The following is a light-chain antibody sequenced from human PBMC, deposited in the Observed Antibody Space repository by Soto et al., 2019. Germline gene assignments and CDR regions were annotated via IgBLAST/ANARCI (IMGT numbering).Light chain of an antibody. CDR2: GAS. CDR3: QQYGSSLFS. J-gene: IGKJ3*01. CDR1: QSVSNNY. Sequence: IVLTQSPGTLSLSPGERATLSCRASQSVSNNYLAWYQQKPGQAPRRLIYGASNRATGIPDRFSDSESGTDFTLTISRLEPEDFAVYYCQQYGSSLFSFGPGTKVDIK. V-gene: IGKV3-20*01.